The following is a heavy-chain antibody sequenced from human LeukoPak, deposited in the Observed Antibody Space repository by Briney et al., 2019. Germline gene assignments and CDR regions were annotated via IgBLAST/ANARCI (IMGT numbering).Heavy chain of an antibody. J-gene: IGHJ4*02. Sequence: GGSLRLSCAASGFTFAGYTMHWVRQAPGKGLEWATLITYDGSTKYYADSVKGRFTISRDNSKNRLYLQMDSLRGEDTAVYYCVRDPSGSGFAFDSWGQGALVTVSS. CDR2: ITYDGSTK. CDR1: GFTFAGYT. V-gene: IGHV3-30*04. D-gene: IGHD1-1*01. CDR3: VRDPSGSGFAFDS.